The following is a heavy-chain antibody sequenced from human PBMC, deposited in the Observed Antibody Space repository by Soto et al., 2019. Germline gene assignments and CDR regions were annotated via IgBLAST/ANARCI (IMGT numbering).Heavy chain of an antibody. D-gene: IGHD3-3*01. CDR1: GFTFSSYS. CDR3: ARENRITIFGVVSSYFDY. J-gene: IGHJ4*02. Sequence: EVQLVESGGGLVQPGGSLRLSCAASGFTFSSYSMNWVRQAPGKGLEWVSYISSSSSTIYYADSVKGRFTISRDNDKNSLYLQMNSLRAEDTAVYYCARENRITIFGVVSSYFDYWGQGTLVTVSS. CDR2: ISSSSSTI. V-gene: IGHV3-48*01.